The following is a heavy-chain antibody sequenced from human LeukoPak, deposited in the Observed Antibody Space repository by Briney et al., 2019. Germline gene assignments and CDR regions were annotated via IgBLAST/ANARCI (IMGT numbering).Heavy chain of an antibody. V-gene: IGHV1-18*01. CDR2: ISAYNGNT. D-gene: IGHD3-22*01. CDR3: ARDLGPAYYYDSSGYPYYFDY. Sequence: ASVKVSCKASGYTCTSYGISWVRQAPGQGLEWMGWISAYNGNTNYAQKLQGRVTMTTDTSTSTAYMELRSLRSDDTAVYYCARDLGPAYYYDSSGYPYYFDYWGQGTLVTVSS. CDR1: GYTCTSYG. J-gene: IGHJ4*02.